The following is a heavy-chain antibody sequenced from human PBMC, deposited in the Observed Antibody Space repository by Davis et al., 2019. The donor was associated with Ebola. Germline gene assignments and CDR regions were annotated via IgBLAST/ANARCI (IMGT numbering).Heavy chain of an antibody. CDR3: ARDLLVATLDY. CDR2: ISSSGTVT. J-gene: IGHJ4*02. V-gene: IGHV3-21*01. CDR1: GFTFNTYA. Sequence: PGGSLRLSCAASGFTFNTYAMSWVRQPPGKGLEWISSISSSGTVTYYADSVKGRFTISRDNAKNSLYLQMNSLRAEDTAVYYCARDLLVATLDYWGQGTLVTVSS. D-gene: IGHD5-12*01.